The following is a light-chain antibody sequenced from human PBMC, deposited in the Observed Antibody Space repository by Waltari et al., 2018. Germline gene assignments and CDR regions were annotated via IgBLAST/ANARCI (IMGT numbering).Light chain of an antibody. J-gene: IGKJ4*01. CDR3: QQRRKWPLT. Sequence: DIVLTQSPAILSLSPGERASLSCRASQSVTNYLAWYQQKPGQAPRLLIYDTSNRATGIPARFSGSGFATDFTLTISSLEPEDFAVYYCQQRRKWPLTFGGGTKVEIK. CDR1: QSVTNY. CDR2: DTS. V-gene: IGKV3-11*01.